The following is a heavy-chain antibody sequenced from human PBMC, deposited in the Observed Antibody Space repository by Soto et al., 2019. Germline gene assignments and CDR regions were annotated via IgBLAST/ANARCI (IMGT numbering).Heavy chain of an antibody. CDR2: IGAGGDS. J-gene: IGHJ6*03. CDR1: GFTFNTYT. Sequence: GGSLRLSCAASGFTFNTYTMNWVRQAPGKGLEWVSGIGAGGDSYYADSVKGRFTISRDNSKNTLYLQMNSLRAEDTAVYYCAREEMTTVTYYYYYYMDVWGKGTTVTVSS. V-gene: IGHV3-23*01. D-gene: IGHD4-4*01. CDR3: AREEMTTVTYYYYYYMDV.